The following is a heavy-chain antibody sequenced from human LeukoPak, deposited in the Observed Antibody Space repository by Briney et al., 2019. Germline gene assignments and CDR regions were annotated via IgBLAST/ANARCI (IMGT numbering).Heavy chain of an antibody. J-gene: IGHJ2*01. Sequence: SETLSLTCTVSGGSFSGYYWSWLRQPAGKGLDWLVHIYTRESTSYTPSLKSRVTMSAATSKTHFSLTLSTVTAADTAVYFCARTPWSTFWYFDLWGRGTLVSVSS. V-gene: IGHV4-4*07. D-gene: IGHD2-8*02. CDR3: ARTPWSTFWYFDL. CDR1: GGSFSGYY. CDR2: IYTREST.